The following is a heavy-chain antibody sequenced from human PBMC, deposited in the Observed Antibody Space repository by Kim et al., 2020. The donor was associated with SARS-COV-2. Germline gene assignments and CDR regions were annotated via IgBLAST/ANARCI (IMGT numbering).Heavy chain of an antibody. D-gene: IGHD3-9*01. J-gene: IGHJ4*02. CDR3: AKTIGGADINFDY. Sequence: YVDSVKGRFTISRDNAKNSLFLQRNSLRAEDTGVYYCAKTIGGADINFDYWGQGTLVTVSS. V-gene: IGHV3-7*01.